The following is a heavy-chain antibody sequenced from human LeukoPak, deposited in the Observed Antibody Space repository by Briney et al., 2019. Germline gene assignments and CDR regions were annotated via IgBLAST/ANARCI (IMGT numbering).Heavy chain of an antibody. V-gene: IGHV4-34*01. J-gene: IGHJ6*03. Sequence: PSETLSLTCAVYGGSFSGYYWSWIRQPPGKGLEWIGEINHSGSTNYNPSLKSRVTISVDTSKNQFSLKLSSVTAADTAVYYCARANVWGSYRTLYYYYMDVWGKGTTVTVSS. D-gene: IGHD3-16*02. CDR2: INHSGST. CDR1: GGSFSGYY. CDR3: ARANVWGSYRTLYYYYMDV.